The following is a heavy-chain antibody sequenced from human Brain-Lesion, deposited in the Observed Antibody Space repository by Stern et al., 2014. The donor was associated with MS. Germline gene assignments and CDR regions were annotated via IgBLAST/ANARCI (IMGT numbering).Heavy chain of an antibody. J-gene: IGHJ6*02. CDR1: GYIFTGYY. D-gene: IGHD3-3*01. CDR3: ARDQRGITIFGVVTDYYYLGMDV. CDR2: INPNTGGT. V-gene: IGHV1-2*02. Sequence: QLVQSGAEVKKPGASVKVSCKTSGYIFTGYYIHWVRQAPGQGLEWMAWINPNTGGTKYAQKFQGRVTMSRDTSISTAYVELSSLTSDDTAVYYCARDQRGITIFGVVTDYYYLGMDVWGQGTTVTVSS.